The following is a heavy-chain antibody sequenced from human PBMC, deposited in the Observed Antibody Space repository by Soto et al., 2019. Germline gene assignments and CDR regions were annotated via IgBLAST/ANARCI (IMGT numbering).Heavy chain of an antibody. Sequence: VQLVQSGAEVKKPGASVKVSCKASGYTFTSYGISWVRQAPGQGLEWMGWISAYNGNTNYAQKLQGRVTMTTDTSTSTAYMELRSLRSDDTAVYYCARAPLYDSSGYYYDGWFDPWGQGTLVTVSS. CDR2: ISAYNGNT. J-gene: IGHJ5*02. CDR1: GYTFTSYG. CDR3: ARAPLYDSSGYYYDGWFDP. D-gene: IGHD3-22*01. V-gene: IGHV1-18*01.